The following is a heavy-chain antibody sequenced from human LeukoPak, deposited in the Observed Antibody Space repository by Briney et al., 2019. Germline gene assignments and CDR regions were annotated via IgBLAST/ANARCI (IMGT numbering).Heavy chain of an antibody. D-gene: IGHD4-11*01. CDR3: ARLYSNYGYYFDH. CDR2: MYYSGTI. CDR1: GGSISSYY. V-gene: IGHV4-59*08. J-gene: IGHJ4*02. Sequence: SETLSLTCTVSGGSISSYYWSWIRQPPGKGLEWIGYMYYSGTINYNPSLKSRVTISVDTSKNQFSLKLSSVTAADTAVYYCARLYSNYGYYFDHWGQGTLVTVSS.